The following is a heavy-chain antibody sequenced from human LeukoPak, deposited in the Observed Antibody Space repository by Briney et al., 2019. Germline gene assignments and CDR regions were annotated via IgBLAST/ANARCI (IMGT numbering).Heavy chain of an antibody. CDR1: GFTFTNVW. Sequence: GGSLRLSCAGSGFTFTNVWMKWVPQAPGKGLEWFGHIKTKTDGGTADYAAPVKGSFTISRDDSKNTLYMQMKSLRAEDTALYYCATESFRKSGIDYWGQGTQVTVSS. D-gene: IGHD5-12*01. CDR3: ATESFRKSGIDY. V-gene: IGHV3-15*01. J-gene: IGHJ4*02. CDR2: IKTKTDGGTA.